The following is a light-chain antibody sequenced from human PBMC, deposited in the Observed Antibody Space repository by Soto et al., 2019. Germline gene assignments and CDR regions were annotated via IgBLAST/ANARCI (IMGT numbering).Light chain of an antibody. CDR3: QQYHGPWT. V-gene: IGKV1-5*03. J-gene: IGKJ1*01. Sequence: DFQMTQSPSTLSASVGDRVSITCRASQSISNWLAWYQQQSGKAPRLLIYKASNLEIGVPSRFSGSGSGTEFTLTISSLQPDDFANYYCQQYHGPWTFGQGTKVEN. CDR2: KAS. CDR1: QSISNW.